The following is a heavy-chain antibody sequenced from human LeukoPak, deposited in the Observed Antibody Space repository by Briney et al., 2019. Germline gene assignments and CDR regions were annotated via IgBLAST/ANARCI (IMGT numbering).Heavy chain of an antibody. Sequence: GGSLRLSCAASGFTFSSYSMTWVRQAPGKGLEWVSVISGSGGAIYYADSVKGRFTISRDNSKNTLCLQMNSLRAEDTAVYYCARAAMVRGVDYFDSWGQGTLVTVSS. CDR2: ISGSGGAI. J-gene: IGHJ4*02. CDR3: ARAAMVRGVDYFDS. CDR1: GFTFSSYS. D-gene: IGHD3-10*01. V-gene: IGHV3-23*01.